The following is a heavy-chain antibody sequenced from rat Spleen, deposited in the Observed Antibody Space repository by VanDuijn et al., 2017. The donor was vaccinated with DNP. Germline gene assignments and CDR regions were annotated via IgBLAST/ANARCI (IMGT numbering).Heavy chain of an antibody. D-gene: IGHD4-3*01. CDR3: VRWNSGHFDY. CDR2: INPSGGNT. V-gene: IGHV5S13*01. CDR1: GLTFSDYG. Sequence: EVQLVESGGGLVQPGRSLKLSCAASGLTFSDYGMAWVRQAPKKGLEWVATINPSGGNTYYTDSVKGRFAISRDNAKSTLYLQMNSLRSEDMATYYCVRWNSGHFDYWGQGVMVPVSS. J-gene: IGHJ2*01.